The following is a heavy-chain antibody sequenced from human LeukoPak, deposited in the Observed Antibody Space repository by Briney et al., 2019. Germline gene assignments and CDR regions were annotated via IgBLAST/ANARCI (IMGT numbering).Heavy chain of an antibody. CDR1: GGTFSSYA. D-gene: IGHD2-15*01. V-gene: IGHV1-69*04. Sequence: GASVKVSCRASGGTFSSYAISWVRQAPGQGLEWMGRIIPILGIANYAQKFQGRVTITADKSTSTAYMELSSLRSGDTAVYYCASERIGFDPWGQGTLVTVSS. J-gene: IGHJ5*02. CDR2: IIPILGIA. CDR3: ASERIGFDP.